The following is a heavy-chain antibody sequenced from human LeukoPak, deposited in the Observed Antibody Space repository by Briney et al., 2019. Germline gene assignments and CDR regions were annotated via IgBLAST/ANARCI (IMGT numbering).Heavy chain of an antibody. Sequence: GGSLRLSCAASGFTFSSYWMTWARQAPGKGLEWVANIKEDGSERYYVDSVKGRFTISRDNAKNSLYLQMNSPRVEDTAVYYCAILDGSGRLKGILDHWGQGTLVTVSS. D-gene: IGHD3-10*01. CDR1: GFTFSSYW. CDR3: AILDGSGRLKGILDH. V-gene: IGHV3-7*01. CDR2: IKEDGSER. J-gene: IGHJ4*02.